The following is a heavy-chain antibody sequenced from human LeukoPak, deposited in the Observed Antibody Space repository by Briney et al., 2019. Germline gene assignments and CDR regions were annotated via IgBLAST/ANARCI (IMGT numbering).Heavy chain of an antibody. CDR2: ISYDGSNR. CDR1: GFTFSSSG. Sequence: PGGSLRLSCAASGFTFSSSGMHWVRQAPGKGLEWVAFISYDGSNRYYADSVKGRFTISRANSKNTLYLQMNSLRAEDTAVYYCAKETRGSYSDYWGQGTLVTVSS. J-gene: IGHJ4*02. V-gene: IGHV3-30*02. D-gene: IGHD5-12*01. CDR3: AKETRGSYSDY.